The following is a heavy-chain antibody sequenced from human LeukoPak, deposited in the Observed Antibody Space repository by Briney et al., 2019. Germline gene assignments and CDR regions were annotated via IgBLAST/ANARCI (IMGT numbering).Heavy chain of an antibody. CDR1: GGSISSYY. Sequence: SETLSLTCTVSGGSISSYYWSWIRQPPGKGLEWIGYIYYSGSTNYNPSLKSRVTISVDTSKNQFSLKLSPVTAADTAVYYCARPFSRGYSYGLGYWGQGTLVTVSS. J-gene: IGHJ4*02. D-gene: IGHD5-18*01. CDR3: ARPFSRGYSYGLGY. V-gene: IGHV4-59*08. CDR2: IYYSGST.